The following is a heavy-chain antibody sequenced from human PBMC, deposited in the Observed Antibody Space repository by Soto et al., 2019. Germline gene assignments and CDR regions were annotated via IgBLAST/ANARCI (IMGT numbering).Heavy chain of an antibody. Sequence: SETLSLTRGVHGGTLSNEYCRWVRQPPGKGLEWIGGITDGAIANYNPPLKNRVTISTDTSRNQFSLKLTSVTAADTGVYFCAIILKDFDP. CDR1: GGTLSNEY. CDR2: ITDGAIA. V-gene: IGHV4-34*08. CDR3: AIILKDFDP. D-gene: IGHD2-15*01. J-gene: IGHJ5*02.